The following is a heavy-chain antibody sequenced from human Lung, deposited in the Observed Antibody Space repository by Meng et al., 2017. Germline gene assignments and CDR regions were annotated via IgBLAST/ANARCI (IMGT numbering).Heavy chain of an antibody. CDR3: ARGPGAVRRPYYFDY. D-gene: IGHD6-6*01. V-gene: IGHV1-2*06. CDR1: GYSFTGYY. J-gene: IGHJ4*02. CDR2: INPNSGDT. Sequence: QVQPVQPGDESKNPGASVKVSCNASGYSFTGYYMHWVRQGPGQGLEWMGRINPNSGDTRYAQKFQGRVTMTRDTAISTAYMELSSLIFDDTAVYYCARGPGAVRRPYYFDYWGQGTLVTVSS.